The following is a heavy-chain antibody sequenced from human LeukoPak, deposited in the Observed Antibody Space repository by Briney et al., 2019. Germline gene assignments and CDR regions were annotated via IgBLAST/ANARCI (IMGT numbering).Heavy chain of an antibody. CDR2: IRSKAYGGTT. J-gene: IGHJ3*02. CDR3: TRDRRSRSINDAFDI. Sequence: PGGSLRHSCAASGFTFSDAWMTWVRQAPGKGLEGVGFIRSKAYGGTTEYAASVKGRFTISRDDSKSIAYLQMNSLKTEDTAVYYCTRDRRSRSINDAFDIWGQGTMVTVSS. CDR1: GFTFSDAW. V-gene: IGHV3-49*04.